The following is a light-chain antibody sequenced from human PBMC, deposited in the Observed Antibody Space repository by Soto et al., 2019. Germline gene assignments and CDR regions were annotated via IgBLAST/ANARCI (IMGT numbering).Light chain of an antibody. Sequence: QSALAQPASVSGSPGQSITISCTGTSGDVGSYNLVSWYQQHPGKAPKLMIYEGSERPSGVSNRFSGSKSGNTASLTISGLQAEDEADYYCYSYAGSSTFYVFGTGTKLTVL. V-gene: IGLV2-23*01. CDR2: EGS. CDR3: YSYAGSSTFYV. CDR1: SGDVGSYNL. J-gene: IGLJ1*01.